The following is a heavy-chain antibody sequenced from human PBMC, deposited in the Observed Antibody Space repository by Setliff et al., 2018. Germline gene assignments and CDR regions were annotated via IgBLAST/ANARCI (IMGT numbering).Heavy chain of an antibody. V-gene: IGHV4-59*01. CDR1: GVSISSYY. Sequence: KPSETLSLTCNVSGVSISSYYWSWIRQPPGKGLESIGYIQNSGGINYNPSLKSRVTISVDTSTNQFSLKLTSVTAADTAVYYCARLSWNGLRYFGLDVWGQGTTVTVSS. CDR3: ARLSWNGLRYFGLDV. CDR2: IQNSGGI. J-gene: IGHJ6*02. D-gene: IGHD3-3*01.